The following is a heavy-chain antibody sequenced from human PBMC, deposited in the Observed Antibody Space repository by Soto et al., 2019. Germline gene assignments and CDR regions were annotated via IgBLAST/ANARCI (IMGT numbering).Heavy chain of an antibody. Sequence: GGSLRLSCAASGFTFSTSDLSCVRQTPEKGLEWVSGFSVSDGDGAYYADSAKGRFTISRDSFENTMYLQMSSLRVEDTAVYYCAKDSDRDYFQHWGQGTLVTVS. J-gene: IGHJ1*01. CDR3: AKDSDRDYFQH. V-gene: IGHV3-23*01. D-gene: IGHD3-10*01. CDR2: FSVSDGDGA. CDR1: GFTFSTSD.